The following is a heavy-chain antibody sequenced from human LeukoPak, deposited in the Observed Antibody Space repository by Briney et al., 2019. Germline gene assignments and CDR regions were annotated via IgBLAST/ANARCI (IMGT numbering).Heavy chain of an antibody. CDR3: ATALGSWNFDY. Sequence: ASVKVSCKVSGYTLSDLYMHWVRQAPGKGLEWKGSLDPEDGETIYAQKFQGRVTTTEDKSTDTASMELSSLRSEDTAVYYCATALGSWNFDYWGQGTLVTVSS. CDR1: GYTLSDLY. V-gene: IGHV1-24*01. CDR2: LDPEDGET. J-gene: IGHJ4*02. D-gene: IGHD1-26*01.